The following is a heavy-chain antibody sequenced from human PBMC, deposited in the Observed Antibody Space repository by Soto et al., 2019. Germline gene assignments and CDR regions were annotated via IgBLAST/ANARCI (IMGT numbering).Heavy chain of an antibody. Sequence: GGSLRLSCAASGFTFSSYTMSWVRQAPGKGLEWVSSISGSGGSPYNADSVQGRFTISRDNYKNTVSLQMNSLRAEDTATYYCAKARCSGDTCYVPDYWGHGTLVTVS. CDR1: GFTFSSYT. J-gene: IGHJ4*01. CDR3: AKARCSGDTCYVPDY. D-gene: IGHD2-15*01. CDR2: ISGSGGSP. V-gene: IGHV3-23*01.